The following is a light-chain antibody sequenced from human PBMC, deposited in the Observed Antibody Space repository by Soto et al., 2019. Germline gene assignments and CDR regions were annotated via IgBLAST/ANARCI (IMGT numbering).Light chain of an antibody. J-gene: IGKJ4*01. Sequence: AIRMTQSPSSLSASTGDRVTITCRASQGISSYLAWYQQKPGKAPKLLIYAASTLQSGVPSRFSGSGSGTDFTLTISCLQSEDFATYYCQQYGSSPPLTFGGGTKVDIK. V-gene: IGKV1-8*01. CDR1: QGISSY. CDR2: AAS. CDR3: QQYGSSPPLT.